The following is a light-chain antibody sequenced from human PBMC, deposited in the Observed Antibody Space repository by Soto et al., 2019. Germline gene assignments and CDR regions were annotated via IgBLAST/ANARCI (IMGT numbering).Light chain of an antibody. CDR2: KAY. J-gene: IGKJ1*01. Sequence: DIQMTQSPSTLSGSVGDRVTITCRASQTISSWLAWYQQKPGKAPKLLIYKAYTLKSGVPSRFSGSGSGTEFTLTISSLQPDDVATYYCQHYNSYSEAVGQGTKVELK. CDR3: QHYNSYSEA. CDR1: QTISSW. V-gene: IGKV1-5*03.